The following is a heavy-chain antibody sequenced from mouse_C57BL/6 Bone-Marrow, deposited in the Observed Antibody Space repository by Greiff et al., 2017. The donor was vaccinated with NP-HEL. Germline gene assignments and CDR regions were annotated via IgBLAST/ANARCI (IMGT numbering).Heavy chain of an antibody. D-gene: IGHD1-1*02. Sequence: QVQLQQSRPELVKPGASVKISCKASGYAFSSSWMNWVKQRPGKGLEWIGRIYPGDGDTNYNGKFKGKATLTADKSSSTAYMQLSSLTSEDSAVYFCARGVLSGAMDYWGQGTSVTVSS. CDR3: ARGVLSGAMDY. V-gene: IGHV1-82*01. CDR2: IYPGDGDT. CDR1: GYAFSSSW. J-gene: IGHJ4*01.